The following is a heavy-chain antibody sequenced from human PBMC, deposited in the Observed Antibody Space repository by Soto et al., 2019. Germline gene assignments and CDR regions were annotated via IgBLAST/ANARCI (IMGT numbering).Heavy chain of an antibody. CDR1: GFSLSTSGVG. D-gene: IGHD3-3*01. Sequence: GSGPTLVNPTQTLTLTCTFSGFSLSTSGVGVGWIRQPPGKALEWLALIYWDDDKRYSPSLKSRLTITKDTSKNQVVLTMTNMDPVDTATYYCAHRLSTVFYYDFWSGYPFDPWGQGTLVTVSS. V-gene: IGHV2-5*02. J-gene: IGHJ5*02. CDR2: IYWDDDK. CDR3: AHRLSTVFYYDFWSGYPFDP.